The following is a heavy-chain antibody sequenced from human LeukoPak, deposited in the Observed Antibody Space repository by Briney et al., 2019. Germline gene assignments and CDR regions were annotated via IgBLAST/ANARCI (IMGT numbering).Heavy chain of an antibody. V-gene: IGHV3-7*01. J-gene: IGHJ4*02. CDR1: EFTFTTYW. CDR2: IKQDGSEK. D-gene: IGHD3-22*01. CDR3: ANIQPDSSGYYQRFDY. Sequence: GGSLRLSCEASEFTFTTYWMSWVRQAPGKVLEWVANIKQDGSEKYYGDSGKGRFTISRDNAKNSLYLQMNSLRAEDTAVYYCANIQPDSSGYYQRFDYWGQGTLVTVSS.